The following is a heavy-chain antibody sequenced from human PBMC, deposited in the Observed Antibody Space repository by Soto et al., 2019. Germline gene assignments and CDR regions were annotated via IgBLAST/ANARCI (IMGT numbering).Heavy chain of an antibody. CDR3: ARHRAVAGMPDYYYDMDV. CDR1: GYSFSSYW. CDR2: VHPGNSGT. D-gene: IGHD6-19*01. Sequence: PGESLKISCKGSGYSFSSYWIGWVRQMPGKGLEWMGIVHPGNSGTKYSPSFQGQVTISADKSISTAYLQWSSLKASDTAMYYCARHRAVAGMPDYYYDMDVWGPGTTVTVSS. J-gene: IGHJ6*02. V-gene: IGHV5-51*01.